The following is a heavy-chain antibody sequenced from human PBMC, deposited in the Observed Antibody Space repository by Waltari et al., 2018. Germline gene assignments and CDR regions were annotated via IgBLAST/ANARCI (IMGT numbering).Heavy chain of an antibody. V-gene: IGHV3-7*01. CDR2: IKQERSEK. Sequence: EVQLVESGGGLVQPGGSLRLSCAASGFTLSSFWMNWVRQTPGKGLEWVAGIKQERSEKDYADSVKGRFTISRDNAKNSLYLQMNSLRAEDTAVYYCATSGWYCFDYWGQGTLVTVSS. D-gene: IGHD6-19*01. CDR3: ATSGWYCFDY. J-gene: IGHJ4*02. CDR1: GFTLSSFW.